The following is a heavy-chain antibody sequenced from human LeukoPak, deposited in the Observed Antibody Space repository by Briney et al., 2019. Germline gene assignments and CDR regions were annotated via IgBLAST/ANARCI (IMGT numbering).Heavy chain of an antibody. CDR1: GYTFIDYF. D-gene: IGHD3-9*01. CDR2: INPNSGYT. J-gene: IGHJ4*02. CDR3: ARDFSAYDILTGVFDY. V-gene: IGHV1-46*01. Sequence: ASVKVSCKASGYTFIDYFIHWVRQAPGQGLEWVGVINPNSGYTRYAQKFQGRVTMTRDTSTSTVYMELSSLRSEDTAVYYCARDFSAYDILTGVFDYWGQGTLVTVSS.